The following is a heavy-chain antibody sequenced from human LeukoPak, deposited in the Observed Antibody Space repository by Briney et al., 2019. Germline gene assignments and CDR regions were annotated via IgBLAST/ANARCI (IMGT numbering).Heavy chain of an antibody. CDR3: ARQLDHYDNIYYFDY. J-gene: IGHJ4*02. CDR1: GYSISSGYF. CDR2: IYRVGTT. Sequence: SETLSLTCNVSGYSISSGYFWGWIRQPPGKGLEWIGNIYRVGTTFYNPSLKSRVIISVDTSKNQFSLRLNSVTAADTAVYYCARQLDHYDNIYYFDYWGQGTLVTVSS. V-gene: IGHV4-38-2*02. D-gene: IGHD3-16*01.